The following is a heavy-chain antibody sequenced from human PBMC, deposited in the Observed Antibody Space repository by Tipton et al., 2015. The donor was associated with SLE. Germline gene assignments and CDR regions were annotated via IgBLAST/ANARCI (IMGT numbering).Heavy chain of an antibody. Sequence: SLRLSCAASGFTFSSYGMHWVRQAPGKGLEWVAFIRYDGSNKYYADSVKGRFTISRDNSKNTLYLQMNSLRAEDTAVYYCASRGEDYYDSSGPESFFDYWGQGTLVTVSS. V-gene: IGHV3-30*02. CDR3: ASRGEDYYDSSGPESFFDY. D-gene: IGHD3-22*01. CDR1: GFTFSSYG. J-gene: IGHJ4*02. CDR2: IRYDGSNK.